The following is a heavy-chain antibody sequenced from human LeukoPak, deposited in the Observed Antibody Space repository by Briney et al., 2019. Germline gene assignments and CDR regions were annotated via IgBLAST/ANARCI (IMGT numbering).Heavy chain of an antibody. J-gene: IGHJ6*03. V-gene: IGHV3-30*18. CDR3: AKDHGLGKSSYAGYYYMDV. Sequence: GGSLRLSCAASGFTFSSYGMHWVRQAPGKGLEWVAVISYDGSNKYYADSVKGRFTISRDNSKNTLYLQMNSLRAEDTAVYYCAKDHGLGKSSYAGYYYMDVWGKGTTVTVSS. CDR1: GFTFSSYG. D-gene: IGHD2-8*01. CDR2: ISYDGSNK.